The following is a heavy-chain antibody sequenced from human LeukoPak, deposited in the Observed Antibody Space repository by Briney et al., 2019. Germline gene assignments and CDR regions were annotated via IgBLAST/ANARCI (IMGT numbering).Heavy chain of an antibody. Sequence: GGSLRLSCAASGFTFSSYGMHWVRQAPGKGLEWVAVISYDGSNKYYADSVKGRFTISRDNSKSTLYLQMNSLRAEDTAVYYCAKIGTVTTPEGDYWGQGTLVTVSS. V-gene: IGHV3-30*18. CDR2: ISYDGSNK. CDR1: GFTFSSYG. CDR3: AKIGTVTTPEGDY. J-gene: IGHJ4*02. D-gene: IGHD4-11*01.